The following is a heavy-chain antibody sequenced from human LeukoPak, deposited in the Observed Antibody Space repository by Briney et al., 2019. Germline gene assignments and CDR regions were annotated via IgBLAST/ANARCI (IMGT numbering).Heavy chain of an antibody. Sequence: PSETLSLTCTVSGGPIRSSSYYWGWIRQSPGKGLEWIASTRHSGNTYYNPSLRSRVTISVDTSESQFSLRLSSVTAADTAVYYCVRHEDGRGFWSEYYFVGWFDPWGQGALVTVSS. D-gene: IGHD3-3*01. V-gene: IGHV4-39*01. CDR2: TRHSGNT. CDR1: GGPIRSSSYY. J-gene: IGHJ5*02. CDR3: VRHEDGRGFWSEYYFVGWFDP.